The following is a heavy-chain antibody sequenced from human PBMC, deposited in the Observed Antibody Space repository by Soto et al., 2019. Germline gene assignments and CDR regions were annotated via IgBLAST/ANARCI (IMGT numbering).Heavy chain of an antibody. D-gene: IGHD3-3*01. J-gene: IGHJ4*02. Sequence: SETLSLTCAVYGGSFSGYYWSWIRQPPGKGLEWIGEINHSGSTNYNPSLKSRVTISVDTSKNQFSLKLSSVTAADTAVYYCARGRRVLRFLEWLAYFDYWGQGTLVTVS. V-gene: IGHV4-34*01. CDR3: ARGRRVLRFLEWLAYFDY. CDR1: GGSFSGYY. CDR2: INHSGST.